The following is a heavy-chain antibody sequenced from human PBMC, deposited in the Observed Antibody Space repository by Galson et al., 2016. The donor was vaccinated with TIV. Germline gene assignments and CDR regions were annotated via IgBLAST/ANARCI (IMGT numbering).Heavy chain of an antibody. CDR3: ARFEYGDYVDY. J-gene: IGHJ4*02. CDR1: GYRFVDYY. CDR2: INLNSGGT. Sequence: SVKVSCKASGYRFVDYYMNWVRQAPGRGLEWMGWINLNSGGTVYAQKFQSRVTMTRDTSITTVYMELTRLRSDDTAVYYCARFEYGDYVDYWGQGTLVTVSS. V-gene: IGHV1-2*02. D-gene: IGHD4-17*01.